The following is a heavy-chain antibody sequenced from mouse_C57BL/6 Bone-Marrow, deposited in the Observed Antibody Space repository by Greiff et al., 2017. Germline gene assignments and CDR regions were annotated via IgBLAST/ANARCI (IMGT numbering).Heavy chain of an antibody. D-gene: IGHD6-1*01. CDR1: GYTFTSYW. CDR3: ARSLSYFDD. CDR2: IDPSDSYT. Sequence: QVQLQQSGAELVRPGTSVKLSCKASGYTFTSYWMHWVKQRPGQGLEWIGVIDPSDSYTNYNQKFKGKATLTVDTSSSTAYMQLSSLTSEDSAVYYCARSLSYFDDWGQGTTLTVSS. V-gene: IGHV1-59*01. J-gene: IGHJ2*01.